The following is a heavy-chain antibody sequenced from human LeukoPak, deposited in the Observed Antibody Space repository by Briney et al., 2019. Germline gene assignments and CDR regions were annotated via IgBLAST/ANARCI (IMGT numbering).Heavy chain of an antibody. D-gene: IGHD3-3*01. V-gene: IGHV1-69*05. J-gene: IGHJ4*02. Sequence: SVKVSCRASGGTFSSFAISWVRQAPGQGLEWMGRIIPIYGIANYAQKFQGRVTITTDESTSTAYMDLRSLRSEDTAVYFCASPTYYDFWSGYHQFDNWGQGTLVTVSS. CDR1: GGTFSSFA. CDR3: ASPTYYDFWSGYHQFDN. CDR2: IIPIYGIA.